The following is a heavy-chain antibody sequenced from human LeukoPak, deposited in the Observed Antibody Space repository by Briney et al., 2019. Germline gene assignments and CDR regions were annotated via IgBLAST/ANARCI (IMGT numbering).Heavy chain of an antibody. J-gene: IGHJ4*02. Sequence: PSETLSLTCTVSGGSISSSSYYWGWIRQPPGKGLEWIGSIYYSGSTYYNPSLKSRVTISVDTSKNQFSLKLSSVTAADTAVYYCARVGYYEPFDYWGQGTLVTVSS. CDR1: GGSISSSSYY. V-gene: IGHV4-39*07. CDR2: IYYSGST. CDR3: ARVGYYEPFDY. D-gene: IGHD3-22*01.